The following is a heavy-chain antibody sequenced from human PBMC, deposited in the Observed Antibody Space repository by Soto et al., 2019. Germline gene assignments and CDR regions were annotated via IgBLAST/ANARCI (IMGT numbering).Heavy chain of an antibody. Sequence: QVQLQESGPGLVKPSQTLSLTCTVSGGSISSGGYYWSWIRQHPGKGLEWIGYIYYSGSTYYNPSLKRRVTISVDTSKNQFSRKLSSVTAADTAVYYCARDRIDGGDRWFDPWGQGTLVTVSS. D-gene: IGHD2-21*02. CDR2: IYYSGST. CDR1: GGSISSGGYY. V-gene: IGHV4-31*03. CDR3: ARDRIDGGDRWFDP. J-gene: IGHJ5*02.